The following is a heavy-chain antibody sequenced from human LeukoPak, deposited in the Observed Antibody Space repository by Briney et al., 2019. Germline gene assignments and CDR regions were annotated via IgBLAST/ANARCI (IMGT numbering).Heavy chain of an antibody. CDR2: LHPDGSER. CDR3: ARGGYSFDY. V-gene: IGHV3-7*01. J-gene: IGHJ4*02. CDR1: GFTFTQYW. Sequence: GESLRLSCVASGFTFTQYWRTWVRQAPGKGLEWVARLHPDGSERNYVGSVEGRFTVFGDNAKSSLFLQMHSLRVEDTAVYYCARGGYSFDYLGQGTLVTVPS. D-gene: IGHD5-12*01.